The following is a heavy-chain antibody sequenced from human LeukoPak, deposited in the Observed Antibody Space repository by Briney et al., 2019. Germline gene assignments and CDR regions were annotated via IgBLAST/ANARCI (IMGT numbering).Heavy chain of an antibody. Sequence: ASVKVSCKASGYTFTSYYMHWVRQAPGQGLEWMGIINPSGGSTSYAQKFQGRVTMTRDMSTSTVYMELSSLRSEDTAVYYCARDHGDSSGYNYFDYWGQGTLVTVSS. J-gene: IGHJ4*02. CDR1: GYTFTSYY. V-gene: IGHV1-46*01. CDR2: INPSGGST. D-gene: IGHD3-22*01. CDR3: ARDHGDSSGYNYFDY.